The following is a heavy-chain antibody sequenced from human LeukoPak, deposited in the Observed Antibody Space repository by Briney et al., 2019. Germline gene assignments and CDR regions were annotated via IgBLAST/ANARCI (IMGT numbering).Heavy chain of an antibody. D-gene: IGHD3-10*01. Sequence: SETLSLTCTVSGGSISSYYWSWIRQPPGKGLEWIVYIYYSGSTNYNPSLKSRVTISVDTSKNQFSLKLSSVTAADTAVYYCARAITMVRGVISHPFDYWGQGTLVTVSS. CDR3: ARAITMVRGVISHPFDY. CDR2: IYYSGST. V-gene: IGHV4-59*01. CDR1: GGSISSYY. J-gene: IGHJ4*02.